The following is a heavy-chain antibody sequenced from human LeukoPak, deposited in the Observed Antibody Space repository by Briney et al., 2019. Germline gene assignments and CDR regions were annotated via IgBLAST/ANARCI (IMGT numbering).Heavy chain of an antibody. D-gene: IGHD3-22*01. CDR2: IYYTGST. Sequence: PSETLSLTCTVSGGSGDSVSSSTYYWGWIRRPPGKGLEWIGNIYYTGSTYYNPSLKSRVTISVDTSKNQFSLKLSSVTAADTAVYYCAREGVGYYYDSSGYYPLDYWGQGTLVTVSS. CDR1: GGSGDSVSSSTYY. J-gene: IGHJ4*02. CDR3: AREGVGYYYDSSGYYPLDY. V-gene: IGHV4-39*07.